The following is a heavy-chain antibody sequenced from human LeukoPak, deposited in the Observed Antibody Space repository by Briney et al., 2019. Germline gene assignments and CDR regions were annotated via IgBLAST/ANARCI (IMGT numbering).Heavy chain of an antibody. CDR2: IYTSGST. J-gene: IGHJ2*01. V-gene: IGHV4-4*07. CDR3: ARGGYYDSSGTLWYFDL. D-gene: IGHD3-22*01. Sequence: SETPSLTCTVSGGSISSYYWSWIRQPAGKGLEWIGRIYTSGSTNYNPSLKSRVTMSVDTSKNQFSLKLSSVTAADTAVYYCARGGYYDSSGTLWYFDLWGRGTLVTVSS. CDR1: GGSISSYY.